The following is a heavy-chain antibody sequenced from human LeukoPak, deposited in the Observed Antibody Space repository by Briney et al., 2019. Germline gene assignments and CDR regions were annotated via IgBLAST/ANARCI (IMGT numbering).Heavy chain of an antibody. CDR2: ISYSGSTT. CDR1: GFTFTNFE. D-gene: IGHD3-16*01. V-gene: IGHV3-48*03. Sequence: GGSLRLSCAASGFTFTNFEMNWVRQAPGKGLEWVSYISYSGSTTSYADSVKGRFTISGDNAKNSLYLQMNSLRAEDTAVYYCVRAGPPAFGPWGQGTLVTVSS. J-gene: IGHJ5*02. CDR3: VRAGPPAFGP.